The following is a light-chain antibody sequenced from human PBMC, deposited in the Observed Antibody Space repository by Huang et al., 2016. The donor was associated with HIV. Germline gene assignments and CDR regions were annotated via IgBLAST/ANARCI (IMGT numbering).Light chain of an antibody. V-gene: IGKV1-39*01. CDR3: QQSYGTPYT. CDR2: AAS. J-gene: IGKJ2*01. CDR1: QSISSS. Sequence: DIQMTQSPSSLSASVGDRVTITCRASQSISSSLNWYQQQPGKVPKLLIYAASSLQSGAPSRFSGSGSGTDFTLTISSLQPEDFATYYCQQSYGTPYTFGQGTKLEIK.